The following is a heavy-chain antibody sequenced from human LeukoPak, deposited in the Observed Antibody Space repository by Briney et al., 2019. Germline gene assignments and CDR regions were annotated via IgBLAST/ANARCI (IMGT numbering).Heavy chain of an antibody. J-gene: IGHJ6*02. V-gene: IGHV1-2*06. Sequence: ASVKVSCKASGYTFTGYYMHWVRQAPGQGLEWMGRINPNSGGTNYAQKFQGRVTMTRDTSISTAYMELSRLRSDDTAVYYCARALVWAVAGNCYYYGMDVWGQGTTVTVSS. CDR3: ARALVWAVAGNCYYYGMDV. D-gene: IGHD6-19*01. CDR1: GYTFTGYY. CDR2: INPNSGGT.